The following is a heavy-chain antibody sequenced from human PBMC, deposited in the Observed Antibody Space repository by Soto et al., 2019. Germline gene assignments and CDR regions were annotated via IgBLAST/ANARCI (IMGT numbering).Heavy chain of an antibody. CDR1: GYTFTGYY. CDR2: INPNSGGT. Sequence: ASVKVSCKASGYTFTGYYMHWVRQAPGQGLEWMGWINPNSGGTNYAQKFQGWVTMTRDTSISTAYMELSRLRSDDTAVYYCARSDIVVVPAAIAEMDVWAKGPRSPSP. J-gene: IGHJ6*02. V-gene: IGHV1-2*04. CDR3: ARSDIVVVPAAIAEMDV. D-gene: IGHD2-2*01.